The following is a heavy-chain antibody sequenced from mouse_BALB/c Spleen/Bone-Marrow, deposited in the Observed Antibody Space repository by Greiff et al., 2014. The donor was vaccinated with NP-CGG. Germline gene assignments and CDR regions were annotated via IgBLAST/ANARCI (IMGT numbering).Heavy chain of an antibody. CDR2: IDPANGNT. D-gene: IGHD2-1*01. CDR3: ARYGNYCYAMDY. Sequence: EVQLVESGAELVKPGASVKLSCTASGFNIKDTYMHWVKQRPEQGLEWIGRIDPANGNTKYDPKFQGKATITADTSYNTAYLQLSSLTSEDTAVYYCARYGNYCYAMDYWGQGTSVTVSS. CDR1: GFNIKDTY. V-gene: IGHV14-3*02. J-gene: IGHJ4*01.